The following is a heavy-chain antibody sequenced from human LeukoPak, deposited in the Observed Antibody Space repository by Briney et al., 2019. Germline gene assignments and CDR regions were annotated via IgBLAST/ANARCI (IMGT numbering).Heavy chain of an antibody. J-gene: IGHJ3*02. D-gene: IGHD3/OR15-3a*01. V-gene: IGHV4-59*01. CDR1: GVSISSYY. CDR3: ARGRTSDAFDI. CDR2: IYYSRST. Sequence: SETLSLTCTVSGVSISSYYWSWLRQPPGKGLEWIGYIYYSRSTNYNPSLKSRVTISVDTSKNQFSLKLSSVTAADTAVYYCARGRTSDAFDIWGQGTMVTVSS.